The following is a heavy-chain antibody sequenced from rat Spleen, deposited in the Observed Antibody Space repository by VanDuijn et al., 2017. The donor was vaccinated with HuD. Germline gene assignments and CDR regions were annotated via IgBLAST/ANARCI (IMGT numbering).Heavy chain of an antibody. D-gene: IGHD4-6*01. Sequence: EVQLVESGGGLVQPGRSMKLSCAASGFTFSNYYMAWVRQAPKKGLEWVAYISYNGGSTYYRDSVKGRFTISRDNAKSTLFLQMDSLRSEDTATYYCARHWGYWGQGVMVTVSS. CDR3: ARHWGY. CDR1: GFTFSNYY. V-gene: IGHV5-22*01. CDR2: ISYNGGST. J-gene: IGHJ2*01.